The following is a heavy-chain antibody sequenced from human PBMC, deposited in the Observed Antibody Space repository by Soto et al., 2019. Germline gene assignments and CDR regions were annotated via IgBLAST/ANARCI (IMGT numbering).Heavy chain of an antibody. CDR1: GYRFTSYG. D-gene: IGHD3-22*01. V-gene: IGHV1-18*01. CDR2: ISAYDDNT. Sequence: ASVKVSCKASGYRFTSYGISWVRQAPGQGLEWLGWISAYDDNTKYAQTLQGRVSMSTDTSTNTAYMELRSLRSDDTATYYCARGGYYDSSGSRHYPYYGMHVWGQAPTVTVSS. J-gene: IGHJ6*02. CDR3: ARGGYYDSSGSRHYPYYGMHV.